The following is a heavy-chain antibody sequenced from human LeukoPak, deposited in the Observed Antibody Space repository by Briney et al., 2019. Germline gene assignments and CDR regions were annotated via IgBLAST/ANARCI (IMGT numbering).Heavy chain of an antibody. J-gene: IGHJ4*02. CDR2: VSYDGRHT. CDR3: AKVRGIYASGYYFDY. V-gene: IGHV3-30*18. Sequence: GRSLRLSCAASGFTFSDYAMHWVRQAPGKGLEWVAVVSYDGRHTFYGDSVKGRSTISRDTFKNTLYLQLNSLRVEDTAVYYCAKVRGIYASGYYFDYWGQGTLVTVSS. D-gene: IGHD3-3*01. CDR1: GFTFSDYA.